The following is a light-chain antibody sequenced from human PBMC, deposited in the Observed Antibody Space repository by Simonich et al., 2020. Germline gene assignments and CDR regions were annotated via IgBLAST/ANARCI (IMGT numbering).Light chain of an antibody. Sequence: DIVMTQSPDSLAVSLGERATINCKSSQRVLYSSNNKNYLAWYQQKPGQPPKLLIYWASTRESGVPDRFSGSGSGTDFTLTISCLQAEDVAVYYCQQYYSTPYTFVQGTKLEIK. CDR2: WAS. CDR3: QQYYSTPYT. J-gene: IGKJ2*01. CDR1: QRVLYSSNNKNY. V-gene: IGKV4-1*01.